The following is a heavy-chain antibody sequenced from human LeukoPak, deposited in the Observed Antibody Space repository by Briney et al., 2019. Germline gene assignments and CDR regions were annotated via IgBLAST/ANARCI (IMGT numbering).Heavy chain of an antibody. V-gene: IGHV4-39*01. Sequence: SETLSLTCTVSGVSISSSSYHWCWIRQPPGKGLEWIASIYYSGSTYYSPSLKSRVTISVDTSKNQFSLKMSSVIAADTAVYYCASLLTYFDYWGQGTLVTVSS. J-gene: IGHJ4*02. CDR3: ASLLTYFDY. CDR1: GVSISSSSYH. CDR2: IYYSGST. D-gene: IGHD3-9*01.